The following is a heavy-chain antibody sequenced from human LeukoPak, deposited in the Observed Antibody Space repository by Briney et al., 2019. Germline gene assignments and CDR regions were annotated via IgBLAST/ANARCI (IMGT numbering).Heavy chain of an antibody. D-gene: IGHD3-10*01. CDR2: IKLDGSEK. J-gene: IGHJ4*02. CDR1: GFTFSSYS. CDR3: ARGFSYYYGSGSYPKPPDFDY. V-gene: IGHV3-7*03. Sequence: GGSLRLSCAASGFTFSSYSMNWVRQAPGKGLEWVANIKLDGSEKYSVDSVKGRFTISRDNAKNSLYLQMDSLRAEDTAVYYCARGFSYYYGSGSYPKPPDFDYWGQGTLVTVSS.